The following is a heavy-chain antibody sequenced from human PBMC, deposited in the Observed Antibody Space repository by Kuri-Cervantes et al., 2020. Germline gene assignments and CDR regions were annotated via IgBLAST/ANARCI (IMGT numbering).Heavy chain of an antibody. J-gene: IGHJ4*02. CDR3: ASVTGTGFLDY. V-gene: IGHV4-30-4*01. Sequence: SYTVSYGSISSGDYYWSWIRQPPGKGLEWIGYIYYSRSTDYNPSLKSTVTIEAYTSKNQFSLKLHSVTAADTDIYYCASVTGTGFLDYWGQGARVTVSS. D-gene: IGHD2-8*02. CDR1: YGSISSGDYY. CDR2: IYYSRST.